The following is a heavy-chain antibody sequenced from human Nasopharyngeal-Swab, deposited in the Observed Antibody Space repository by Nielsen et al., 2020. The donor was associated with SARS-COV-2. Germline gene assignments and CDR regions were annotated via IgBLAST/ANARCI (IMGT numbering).Heavy chain of an antibody. D-gene: IGHD3-22*01. V-gene: IGHV4-59*01. J-gene: IGHJ2*01. CDR3: ARGYHDKSVYYYDWYFNL. Sequence: RQAPGKGLEWIGNIHHSGGTNYNPSLKSRVTISVDMSKNQFSLKLTSVTAADTAIYYCARGYHDKSVYYYDWYFNLWGRGTLVTVSS. CDR2: IHHSGGT.